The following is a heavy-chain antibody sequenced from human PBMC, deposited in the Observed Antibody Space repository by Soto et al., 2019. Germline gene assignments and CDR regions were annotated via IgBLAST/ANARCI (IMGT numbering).Heavy chain of an antibody. V-gene: IGHV1-2*04. CDR3: ARESRQCGGSCYRENWFDP. Sequence: ASVKVSCKASGYTFTGYYMHWVRQAPGQGLEWMGWINPNSGGTNYAQKFQGWVTMTRDTSISTAYMELSRLRSDDTAVYYCARESRQCGGSCYRENWFDPWGQGTLVTVSS. D-gene: IGHD2-15*01. J-gene: IGHJ5*02. CDR1: GYTFTGYY. CDR2: INPNSGGT.